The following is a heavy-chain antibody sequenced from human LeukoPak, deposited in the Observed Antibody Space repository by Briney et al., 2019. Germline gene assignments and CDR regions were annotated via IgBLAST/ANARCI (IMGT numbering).Heavy chain of an antibody. CDR1: GYTFTSYG. V-gene: IGHV1-18*01. J-gene: IGHJ6*02. Sequence: ASVKVSCKASGYTFTSYGISWVRQAPGQGLEWMGWISAYNGNTNYAQKLQGRVTMTTDTSTSTAYVELRSLRSDDTAVYYCATVAGTNDYYYYGMDVWGQGTTVTVSS. D-gene: IGHD6-19*01. CDR2: ISAYNGNT. CDR3: ATVAGTNDYYYYGMDV.